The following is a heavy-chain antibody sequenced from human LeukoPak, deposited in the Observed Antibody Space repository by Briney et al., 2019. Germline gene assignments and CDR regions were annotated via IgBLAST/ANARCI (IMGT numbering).Heavy chain of an antibody. CDR1: GYTLTGYY. V-gene: IGHV1-2*02. D-gene: IGHD3-3*01. J-gene: IGHJ1*01. CDR3: ARGHRITIFEGPLGYFQH. Sequence: ASVKVSCKASGYTLTGYYMHWVRQAPGQGLEWMGWINPNSGGTNYAQKFQGRVTMTRDTSISTAYMELSRLRSDDTAVYYCARGHRITIFEGPLGYFQHWGQGTLVTVSS. CDR2: INPNSGGT.